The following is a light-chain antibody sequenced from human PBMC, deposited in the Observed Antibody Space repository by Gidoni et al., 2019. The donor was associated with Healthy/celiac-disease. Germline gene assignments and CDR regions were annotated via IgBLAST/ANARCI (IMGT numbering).Light chain of an antibody. J-gene: IGKJ1*01. V-gene: IGKV1-39*01. CDR3: QQSYSNPWT. CDR1: QSISSY. Sequence: DIQMTQSPSSLSASVGDRVTITCRASQSISSYLNWYQQKPGKAPKLLNYAACSLQSGVPSRFSGSGSGTDFTRTISSLQPEDFAAYYCQQSYSNPWTFGQGTKVEIK. CDR2: AAC.